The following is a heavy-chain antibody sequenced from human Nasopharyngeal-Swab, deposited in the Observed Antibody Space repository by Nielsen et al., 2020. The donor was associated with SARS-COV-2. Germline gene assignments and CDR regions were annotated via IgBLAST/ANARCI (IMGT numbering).Heavy chain of an antibody. Sequence: GESLKLSCAASGFTFSSYDMHWVRQATGKGLEWVSGIGTAGDTYYPGSVKGRFTISRDNAKNSLYLQLNSLSAEDTAVYYCARDFPTPPYYAFWSGLQLDYWGQGTLVTVSS. V-gene: IGHV3-13*01. CDR3: ARDFPTPPYYAFWSGLQLDY. CDR1: GFTFSSYD. J-gene: IGHJ4*02. D-gene: IGHD3-3*01. CDR2: IGTAGDT.